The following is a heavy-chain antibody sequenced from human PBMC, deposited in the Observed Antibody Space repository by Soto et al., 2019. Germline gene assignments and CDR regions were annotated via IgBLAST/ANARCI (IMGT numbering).Heavy chain of an antibody. CDR1: GKSLSGYY. V-gene: IGHV4-34*01. CDR2: INHSGNT. CDR3: ARHHVRGRTIAGAAEF. Sequence: QVQLQQWGAGLLKPSATLSLTCAVYGKSLSGYYWSWIRQPPGKALEWIGEINHSGNTNYNPSLKMRVTRSVDTSKNQLVLNLSSVTAADTAMYYCARHHVRGRTIAGAAEFWGQGTLVTGSS. J-gene: IGHJ4*02. D-gene: IGHD1-26*01.